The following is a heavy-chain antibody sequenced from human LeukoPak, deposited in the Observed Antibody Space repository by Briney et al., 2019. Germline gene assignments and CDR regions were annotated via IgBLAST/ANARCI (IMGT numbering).Heavy chain of an antibody. Sequence: PGGSLRLSCAASGFTFDDHGMSWVRQAPGKGLEWVSGINWNGGSTGYADSVKGRFTISRDNAKNSLYLQMNSLRAEDTASYYCAREGYCSSTSCYTFDYWGQGTLVTVSS. CDR3: AREGYCSSTSCYTFDY. D-gene: IGHD2-2*02. CDR1: GFTFDDHG. CDR2: INWNGGST. J-gene: IGHJ4*02. V-gene: IGHV3-20*04.